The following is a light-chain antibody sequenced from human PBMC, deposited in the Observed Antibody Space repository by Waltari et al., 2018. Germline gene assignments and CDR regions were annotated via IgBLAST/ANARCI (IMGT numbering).Light chain of an antibody. CDR3: QQSHSTPLT. CDR1: QSISTY. J-gene: IGKJ4*01. CDR2: AAS. V-gene: IGKV1-39*01. Sequence: DIQMTQSPSSLSASVGDRATITCRASQSISTYLNWYQQKPGKAPQLLIYAASSLQSGVPSRFSGSGSGTDFTLTISSLQPEDFATYYCQQSHSTPLTFGGGTKVEVK.